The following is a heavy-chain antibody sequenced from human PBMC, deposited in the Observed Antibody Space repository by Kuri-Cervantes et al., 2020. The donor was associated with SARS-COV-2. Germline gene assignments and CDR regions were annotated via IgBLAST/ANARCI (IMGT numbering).Heavy chain of an antibody. D-gene: IGHD1-7*01. V-gene: IGHV1-24*01. CDR2: FDPEDGET. J-gene: IGHJ6*03. Sequence: ASVKVSCKVSGYTLTELSMHWVRRAPGKGLEWMGGFDPEDGETIYAQKFQGRVTMTEDTSTDTAYMELSSLRSEDTAVYYCARRKYGELPGYYYYYYMDVWGKGTMVTVSS. CDR1: GYTLTELS. CDR3: ARRKYGELPGYYYYYYMDV.